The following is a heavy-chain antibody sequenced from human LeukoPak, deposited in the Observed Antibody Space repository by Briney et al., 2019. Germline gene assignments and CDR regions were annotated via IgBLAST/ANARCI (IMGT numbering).Heavy chain of an antibody. V-gene: IGHV7-4-1*02. CDR3: AREIDIVVVPAATNWFDP. CDR1: GYTFTSYA. J-gene: IGHJ5*02. Sequence: GASVKVSCKASGYTFTSYAMNWVRQAPGQGLEWMGWINTNTGNPTYAQGFTGRFVFSLDTSVSTAYLQISSLKAEDTAVYYCAREIDIVVVPAATNWFDPWGQGTLVTVSS. CDR2: INTNTGNP. D-gene: IGHD2-2*01.